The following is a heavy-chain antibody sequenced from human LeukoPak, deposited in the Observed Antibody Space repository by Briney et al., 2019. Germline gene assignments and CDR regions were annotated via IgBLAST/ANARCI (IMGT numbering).Heavy chain of an antibody. CDR1: GFTFSSYE. J-gene: IGHJ3*02. D-gene: IGHD6-19*01. CDR3: ARVGSGWYGGAFDI. Sequence: GGSLRLSCAASGFTFSSYEMNWVRQAPGKGLEWVSYISSSGSTIYYADSVKGRFTISRDNAKNPLYLQMNSLRAEDTAVYYCARVGSGWYGGAFDIWGQGTMVTVSS. CDR2: ISSSGSTI. V-gene: IGHV3-48*03.